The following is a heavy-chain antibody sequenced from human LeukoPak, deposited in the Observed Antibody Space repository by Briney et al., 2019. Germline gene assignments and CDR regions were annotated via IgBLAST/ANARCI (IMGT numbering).Heavy chain of an antibody. D-gene: IGHD2-2*01. Sequence: PGGSLRLSCTASGFTFGDYAMSWFRQAPGKGLEWVGFIRSKAYGGTTEYAASVKGRFTISRDDSKSIAYLQMNSLKTEDTAEYYCTRDLSVPAAMDFDYWGQGTLVTVSS. J-gene: IGHJ4*02. CDR2: IRSKAYGGTT. V-gene: IGHV3-49*03. CDR3: TRDLSVPAAMDFDY. CDR1: GFTFGDYA.